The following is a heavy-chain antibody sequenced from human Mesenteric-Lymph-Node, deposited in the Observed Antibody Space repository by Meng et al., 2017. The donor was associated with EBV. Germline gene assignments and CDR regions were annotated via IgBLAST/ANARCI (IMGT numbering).Heavy chain of an antibody. Sequence: QGQLRESVHGVVKPSANLSLTCTISGVSVSGESFYWSWSRQPPGKGLGWIGFIYDSGITHYSPSLKSRVTISVDTSKNQFSLDLRSMTPADTAVYYCARDRGWELLDYWGQGTLVTVSS. D-gene: IGHD1-26*01. V-gene: IGHV4-61*01. CDR3: ARDRGWELLDY. J-gene: IGHJ4*02. CDR1: GVSVSGESFY. CDR2: IYDSGIT.